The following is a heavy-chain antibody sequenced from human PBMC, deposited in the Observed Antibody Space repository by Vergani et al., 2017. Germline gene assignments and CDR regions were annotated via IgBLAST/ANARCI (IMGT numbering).Heavy chain of an antibody. CDR2: ISFDGTNE. CDR3: VRDRGLCAEGRGYTESWDY. Sequence: QVQLVESGGGVVQPGTSLRLSCVVSGFALNRHAMYWVRQAPGKGLEWVVGISFDGTNEYYPDLVKGRFTISRDIAKNTLYLQVRSLRLEDTGVYHCVRDRGLCAEGRGYTESWDYWGQGTPVTVSS. CDR1: GFALNRHA. J-gene: IGHJ4*02. D-gene: IGHD6-25*01. V-gene: IGHV3-30-3*01.